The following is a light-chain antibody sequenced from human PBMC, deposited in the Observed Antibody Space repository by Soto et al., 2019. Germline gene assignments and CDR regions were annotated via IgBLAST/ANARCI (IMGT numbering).Light chain of an antibody. CDR1: SSDVGGYNY. CDR2: DVS. Sequence: QSVLTQPASVSGSPGQSIAISCTGTSSDVGGYNYVSWYQQHPGKAPKLMIYDVSNRPSGVSNRFSGSKSGNTASLPISGLQAEDEADYYGSSYTSSSTRVFGTGTKVTVL. J-gene: IGLJ1*01. V-gene: IGLV2-14*01. CDR3: SSYTSSSTRV.